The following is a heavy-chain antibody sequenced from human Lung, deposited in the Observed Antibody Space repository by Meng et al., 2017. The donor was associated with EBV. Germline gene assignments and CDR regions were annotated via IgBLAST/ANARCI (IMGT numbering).Heavy chain of an antibody. Sequence: QVQLEEAGPGLVKPSQTLSLTCTVSGGSISSGGFYWSWIRQHPGKGLEWIGYIYYSGSTYYNPSLRSRVAISIDTSKNQFSLKLTSVTAADTAVYFCARTNYGDYNWFDPWGQGTLVTVSS. J-gene: IGHJ5*02. CDR1: GGSISSGGFY. D-gene: IGHD4-17*01. CDR3: ARTNYGDYNWFDP. CDR2: IYYSGST. V-gene: IGHV4-31*03.